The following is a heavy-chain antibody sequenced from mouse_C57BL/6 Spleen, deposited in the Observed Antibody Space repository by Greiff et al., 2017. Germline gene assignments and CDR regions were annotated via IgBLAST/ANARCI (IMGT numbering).Heavy chain of an antibody. Sequence: VQLQQSGAELVRPGASVKLSCKASGYTFTDYYINWVKQRPGQGLEWIARIYPGSGNTYYNEKFKGKATLTAEKSSSTAYMQLSSLTSEDSAVYFCARGGYYGTPYYFDYWGQGTTLTVSS. V-gene: IGHV1-76*01. CDR2: IYPGSGNT. CDR3: ARGGYYGTPYYFDY. J-gene: IGHJ2*01. D-gene: IGHD1-1*01. CDR1: GYTFTDYY.